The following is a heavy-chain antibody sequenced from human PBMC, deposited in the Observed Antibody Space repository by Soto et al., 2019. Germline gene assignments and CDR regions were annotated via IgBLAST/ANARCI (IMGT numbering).Heavy chain of an antibody. Sequence: GAPVKVSCKASGYTFTSYAMHWVHQAPGQRLEWMGWINAGNGNTKYSQKFQGRVTITRDTSASTAYMELSSLRSEDTAVYYCARGPGGPDGPGDYWGQGTLVTVS. CDR1: GYTFTSYA. CDR2: INAGNGNT. CDR3: ARGPGGPDGPGDY. J-gene: IGHJ4*02. V-gene: IGHV1-3*01. D-gene: IGHD2-15*01.